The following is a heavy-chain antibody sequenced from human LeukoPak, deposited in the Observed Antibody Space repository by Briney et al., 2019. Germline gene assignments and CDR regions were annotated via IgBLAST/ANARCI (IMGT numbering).Heavy chain of an antibody. CDR1: GFTFSSYA. Sequence: WGSLRLSCAASGFTFSSYAMHWVRQAPGKGLEYVSAISSNGGSTYYANSVKGRFTISRDNSKNTLYLQMGSLRAEDMAVYYCARDGHYYGSGIDYWGQGTLVTVSS. J-gene: IGHJ4*02. D-gene: IGHD3-10*01. CDR2: ISSNGGST. CDR3: ARDGHYYGSGIDY. V-gene: IGHV3-64*01.